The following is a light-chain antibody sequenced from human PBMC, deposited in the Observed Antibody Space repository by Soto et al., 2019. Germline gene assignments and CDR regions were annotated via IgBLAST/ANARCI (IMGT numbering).Light chain of an antibody. CDR1: QGIRDA. V-gene: IGKV1-17*01. CDR3: LQHNSYPQK. Sequence: DIQMTQSPSSLSASVGDRVTITCRASQGIRDALGWYQQKPGKAPKRRIYAESSLRSGVTPRFSGSGSGTEFTLTISSLQPEDFATDYCLQHNSYPQKFGQGTKVEIK. J-gene: IGKJ1*01. CDR2: AES.